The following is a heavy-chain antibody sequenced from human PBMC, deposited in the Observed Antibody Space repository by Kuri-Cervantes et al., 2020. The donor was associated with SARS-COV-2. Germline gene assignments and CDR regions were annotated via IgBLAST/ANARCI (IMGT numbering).Heavy chain of an antibody. CDR1: GGTFSSYA. CDR3: ARGKYWSGSGLEEAAFDI. Sequence: SVKVSCKASGGTFSSYAISWVRQAPGQGLEWMGGIIPIFGTANYAQKFQGRVTITTDESTSTAYMELSSLRSEDTAVYYCARGKYWSGSGLEEAAFDIWGQGTLVTVSS. J-gene: IGHJ3*02. V-gene: IGHV1-69*05. CDR2: IIPIFGTA. D-gene: IGHD3-3*01.